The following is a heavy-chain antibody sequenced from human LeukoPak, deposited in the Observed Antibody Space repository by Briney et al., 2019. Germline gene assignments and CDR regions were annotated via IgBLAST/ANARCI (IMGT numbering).Heavy chain of an antibody. J-gene: IGHJ4*02. D-gene: IGHD6-6*01. V-gene: IGHV4-34*01. CDR3: ARGPGGGYSSSGAIDY. Sequence: ETPSPTCAVYVGSLCGYYWSSIRQPPGEGLEWIGEINHSGSTNYTPSLKSRVTISVDTSKNQFSLKLSSVTAADTAVYYCARGPGGGYSSSGAIDYWGQGTLVTVSS. CDR2: INHSGST. CDR1: VGSLCGYY.